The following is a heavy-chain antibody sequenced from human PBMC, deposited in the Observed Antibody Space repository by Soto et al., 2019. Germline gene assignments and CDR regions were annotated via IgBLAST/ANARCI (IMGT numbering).Heavy chain of an antibody. Sequence: QVTLKESGPVLVKPTETLTLTCTVSGFSLSKARMGVSWIRQPPGKALEWLAHIFWNDERSYNTSLKSRLTTPGDTSKSQVVLPRTNVDPVDTGTYFCARPLREDLPIYYFDSWGQGPLVTVSS. V-gene: IGHV2-26*01. CDR3: ARPLREDLPIYYFDS. D-gene: IGHD1-26*01. CDR2: IFWNDER. J-gene: IGHJ4*02. CDR1: GFSLSKARMG.